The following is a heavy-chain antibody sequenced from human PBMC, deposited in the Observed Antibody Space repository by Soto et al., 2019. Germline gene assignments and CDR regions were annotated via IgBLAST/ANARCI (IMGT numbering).Heavy chain of an antibody. Sequence: SETRSRTCTVSVCSINIYYLGWIRQPPGKGLEWIGYIHYSGSTNYNPSLKSRVTISVDTPKNQFSLKVNSMTAADTAVYYCARGGLAARKGRWFDPWGQGTLVTVSS. V-gene: IGHV4-59*01. CDR2: IHYSGST. J-gene: IGHJ5*02. D-gene: IGHD6-6*01. CDR3: ARGGLAARKGRWFDP. CDR1: VCSINIYY.